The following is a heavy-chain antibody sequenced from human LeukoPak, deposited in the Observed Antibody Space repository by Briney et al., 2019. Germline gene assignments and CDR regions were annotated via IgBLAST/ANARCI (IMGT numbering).Heavy chain of an antibody. V-gene: IGHV3-23*01. CDR1: QFKFNNYG. D-gene: IGHD3-10*01. CDR2: ITGSGAGT. J-gene: IGHJ4*02. CDR3: ASGIRITMVRGVTRDY. Sequence: GGPLRLSCATSQFKFNNYGMTWGRQAPGKGLEWVSSITGSGAGTQYADSVQGRFTIPRDNSKNTLYLQMNSLRAEDTAVYYCASGIRITMVRGVTRDYWGQGTLVTVSS.